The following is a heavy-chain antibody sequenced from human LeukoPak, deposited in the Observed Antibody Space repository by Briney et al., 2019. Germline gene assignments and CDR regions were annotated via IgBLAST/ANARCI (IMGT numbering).Heavy chain of an antibody. CDR3: ARWDFSTNSMDV. D-gene: IGHD3/OR15-3a*01. J-gene: IGHJ6*03. CDR2: IYHSGST. CDR1: GGSISSGGYY. V-gene: IGHV4-30-2*01. Sequence: SETLSLTCTVSGGSISSGGYYWSWIRQPPGKGLEWIGYIYHSGSTYYNPSLKSRVTISVDRSKNQFSLKLSSVTAADAAVYYCARWDFSTNSMDVWGKGTTVTVSS.